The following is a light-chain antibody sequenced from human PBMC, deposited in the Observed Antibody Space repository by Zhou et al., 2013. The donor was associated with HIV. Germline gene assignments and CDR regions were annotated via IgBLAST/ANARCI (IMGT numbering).Light chain of an antibody. CDR2: KAS. Sequence: DIQMTQSPSSLSASAGDRVTITCRASQTISNYLNWYQQKPGKAPKLLIYKASNLQSGVPSRFSGSGSGADFTLTINSLQPEDFATYFCQQSYSTPQLTFGGGTKVEIK. CDR3: QQSYSTPQLT. J-gene: IGKJ4*01. V-gene: IGKV1-39*01. CDR1: QTISNY.